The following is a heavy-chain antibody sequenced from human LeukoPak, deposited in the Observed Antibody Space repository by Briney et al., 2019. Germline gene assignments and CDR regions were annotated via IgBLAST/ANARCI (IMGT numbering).Heavy chain of an antibody. CDR2: ILYDGSNK. J-gene: IGHJ4*02. D-gene: IGHD3-3*01. V-gene: IGHV3-30-3*01. CDR3: ARDKDFSPYFAY. Sequence: PGGSLRLSCAASGFTFSSYAMHWVRQAPGKGLEWVAVILYDGSNKYYADSVKGRFTISRDNSKNTLYLQMNSLRAEDTAVYYCARDKDFSPYFAYWAQEPLFTVSP. CDR1: GFTFSSYA.